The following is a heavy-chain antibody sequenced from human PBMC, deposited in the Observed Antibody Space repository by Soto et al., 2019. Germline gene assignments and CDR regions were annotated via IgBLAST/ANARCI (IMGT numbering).Heavy chain of an antibody. J-gene: IGHJ4*02. V-gene: IGHV4-34*01. CDR3: AGHSSGGTL. Sequence: SETLSLTCAVYGGSFSGYYWSWIRQPPGKGLEWIGEISHSGSTNYNPSLKSRVTISVDTSKNQFSLKLSSVTAADTAVYYCAGHSSGGTLWGQGTLVTVSS. D-gene: IGHD2-15*01. CDR2: ISHSGST. CDR1: GGSFSGYY.